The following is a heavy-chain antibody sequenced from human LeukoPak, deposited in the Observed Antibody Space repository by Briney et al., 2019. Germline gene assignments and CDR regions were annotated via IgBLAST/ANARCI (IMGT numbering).Heavy chain of an antibody. D-gene: IGHD4-17*01. CDR1: GGSISSHY. CDR3: ARTSTVTTRWFDR. J-gene: IGHJ5*02. V-gene: IGHV4-39*01. Sequence: SETLSLTCTVSGGSISSHYWGWIRQPPGKGLEWIGTIHNSGNTYYNPSLKSRVATFGDTSKNQFSLNLSSVTAADTAMYYCARTSTVTTRWFDRWGQGTLATVSS. CDR2: IHNSGNT.